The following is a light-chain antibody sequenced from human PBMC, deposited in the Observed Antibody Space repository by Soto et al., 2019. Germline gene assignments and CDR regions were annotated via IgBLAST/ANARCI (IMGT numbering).Light chain of an antibody. CDR3: QQYGRSPYT. J-gene: IGKJ2*01. Sequence: EIVLTQSPGTLSLSPGERVTLSCRASQSVSSKSLAWYQQKPGQAPRLLIYGPSSRATGIPDRFSGSGSGTDFTLTISRLEPEDFAVYFCQQYGRSPYTFGQGTKLEIK. CDR1: QSVSSKS. V-gene: IGKV3-20*01. CDR2: GPS.